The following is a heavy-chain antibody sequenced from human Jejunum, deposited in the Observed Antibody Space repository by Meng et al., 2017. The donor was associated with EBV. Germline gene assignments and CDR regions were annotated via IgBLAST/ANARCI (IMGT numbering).Heavy chain of an antibody. CDR3: ARDYSDSSRQGY. V-gene: IGHV1-2*06. CDR1: GCTFTGYF. D-gene: IGHD3-22*01. J-gene: IGHJ4*02. CDR2: INPNSGGT. Sequence: QVQLVQSGAEVKQPGASVRVSCKASGCTFTGYFIHWVRQAPGQGLEWMGRINPNSGGTSYTQKFQGRVTMTRDTSITTAYMELSRLGSDDTAVYYCARDYSDSSRQGYWGQGTLVTVSS.